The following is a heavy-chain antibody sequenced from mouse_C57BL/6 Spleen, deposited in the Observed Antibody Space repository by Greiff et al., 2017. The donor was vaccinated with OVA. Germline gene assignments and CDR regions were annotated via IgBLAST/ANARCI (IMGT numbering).Heavy chain of an antibody. CDR3: ARKDLVFAY. CDR1: GYSITSGYY. D-gene: IGHD2-2*01. J-gene: IGHJ3*01. CDR2: ISYDGSN. Sequence: EVQLQQSGPGLVKPSQSLSLTCSVTGYSITSGYYWNWIRQFPGNKLEWMGYISYDGSNNYNPSLKNRISITRDTSKNQFFLKLNSVTTEDTATYYCARKDLVFAYWGQGTLVTVSA. V-gene: IGHV3-6*01.